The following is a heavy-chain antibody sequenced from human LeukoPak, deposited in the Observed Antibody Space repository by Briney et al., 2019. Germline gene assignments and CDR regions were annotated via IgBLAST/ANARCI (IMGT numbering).Heavy chain of an antibody. J-gene: IGHJ5*02. D-gene: IGHD6-13*01. V-gene: IGHV1-69*05. Sequence: AVTVSCKDSGGTFSSYAISWVRQAPGQGREWMGGVIPIFGTANYAQKFQGRVTITTGESTRTAYMEQSSLRSEHTSVYYCARDALSSSWYRNWFDPWGQGTLVTVSS. CDR1: GGTFSSYA. CDR2: VIPIFGTA. CDR3: ARDALSSSWYRNWFDP.